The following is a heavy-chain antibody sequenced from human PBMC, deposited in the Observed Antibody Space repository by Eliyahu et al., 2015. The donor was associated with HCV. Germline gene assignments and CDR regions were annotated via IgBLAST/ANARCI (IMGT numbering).Heavy chain of an antibody. CDR3: ARDPGDYDYVWGSPFDY. CDR1: GYTFTSYG. Sequence: QFQLVQSGAEVKKPGASVKVSCKASGYTFTSYGISWVRQAPGQGLEWMGWISAYNGNTNYAQKLQGRVTMTTDTSTNTAYMELRSLRSDDTAVYYCARDPGDYDYVWGSPFDYWGQGTLVTVSS. D-gene: IGHD3-16*01. J-gene: IGHJ4*02. V-gene: IGHV1-18*01. CDR2: ISAYNGNT.